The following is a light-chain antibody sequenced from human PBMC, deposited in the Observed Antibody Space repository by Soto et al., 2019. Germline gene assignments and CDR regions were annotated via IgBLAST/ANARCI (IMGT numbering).Light chain of an antibody. V-gene: IGKV3-20*01. CDR2: GAS. J-gene: IGKJ1*01. Sequence: EIVLAQTTSTLSLSPGERATLSCRASQSVTNSFLAWYQQKPGQAPRLLIYGASRRATGIPDRFTGSGSGTDFTLTISRLEPEDFAVYYCQQYVSSPWAFGQGTKVDIK. CDR3: QQYVSSPWA. CDR1: QSVTNSF.